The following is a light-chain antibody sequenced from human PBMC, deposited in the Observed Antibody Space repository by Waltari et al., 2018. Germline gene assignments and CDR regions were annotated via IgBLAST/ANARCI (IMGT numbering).Light chain of an antibody. V-gene: IGKV3-20*01. J-gene: IGKJ4*01. CDR3: QQYYSTPLT. Sequence: ETVLTQSPGTLSLSPGERATLSCRASQSVASRHLAWYQQKPGQAPRLLIYDASSRATGLPDRFSGSGSVTDFTLTITRLEPEDFAVYYCQQYYSTPLTFGGGTKVEIK. CDR2: DAS. CDR1: QSVASRH.